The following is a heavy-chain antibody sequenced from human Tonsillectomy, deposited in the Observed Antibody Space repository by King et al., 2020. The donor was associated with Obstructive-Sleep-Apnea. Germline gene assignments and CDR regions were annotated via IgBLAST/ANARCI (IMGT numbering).Heavy chain of an antibody. J-gene: IGHJ4*02. CDR3: AKGEDSSGYYRRGGDYFDY. D-gene: IGHD3-22*01. V-gene: IGHV3-30*02. CDR2: IRYDGSNK. CDR1: GFTFSSYG. Sequence: VQLVESGGGVVQPGRSLRLSCAASGFTFSSYGMHWVRQAPGKGLEWVAFIRYDGSNKYYADSVKGRFTISRDNSKNTLYLQMNSLRAEDTAVYYCAKGEDSSGYYRRGGDYFDYWGQGTLVTVSS.